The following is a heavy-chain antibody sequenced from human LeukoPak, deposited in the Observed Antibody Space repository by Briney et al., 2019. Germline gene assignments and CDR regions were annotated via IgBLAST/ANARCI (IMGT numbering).Heavy chain of an antibody. V-gene: IGHV3-7*05. CDR3: ARGSTPDGIRYFDWFPSPYGMGV. CDR1: GFTFSSYW. CDR2: IKQDGSEK. Sequence: GGSLRLSCAASGFTFSSYWMSWVRQAPGKGLEWVANIKQDGSEKYYVDSVKGRFTISRDNAKNSLYLQMNSLRAEDTAVYYCARGSTPDGIRYFDWFPSPYGMGVWGQGTTVTVSS. D-gene: IGHD3-9*01. J-gene: IGHJ6*02.